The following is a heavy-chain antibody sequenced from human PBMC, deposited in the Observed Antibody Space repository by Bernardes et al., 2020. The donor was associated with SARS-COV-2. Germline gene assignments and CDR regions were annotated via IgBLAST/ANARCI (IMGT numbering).Heavy chain of an antibody. CDR1: GGTFSSYA. CDR3: AREEQVGIVVVPAATGGYYYGMDV. Sequence: SVKVSCKASGGTFSSYAISWVRQAPGQGLEWMGRIIPILGIANYAQKFQGRVTITADKSTSTAYMELSSLRSEDTAVYYCAREEQVGIVVVPAATGGYYYGMDVWGQGTTVTVSS. J-gene: IGHJ6*02. D-gene: IGHD2-2*01. CDR2: IIPILGIA. V-gene: IGHV1-69*04.